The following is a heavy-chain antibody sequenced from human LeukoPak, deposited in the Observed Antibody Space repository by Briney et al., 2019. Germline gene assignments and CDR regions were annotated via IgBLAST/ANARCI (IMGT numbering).Heavy chain of an antibody. D-gene: IGHD2-2*01. CDR3: ASYCSSTSCYSRAYFYYYMDV. V-gene: IGHV1-2*02. CDR1: GYTFNGYY. CDR2: INPNSGGT. J-gene: IGHJ6*03. Sequence: ASLKLSCTASGYTFNGYYMHWVRQAPGQGLEWMGWINPNSGGTDYAETFQGRFTITRDTSISTAYMQLSRLRSDDTAVYYCASYCSSTSCYSRAYFYYYMDVWGKGTTVTVSS.